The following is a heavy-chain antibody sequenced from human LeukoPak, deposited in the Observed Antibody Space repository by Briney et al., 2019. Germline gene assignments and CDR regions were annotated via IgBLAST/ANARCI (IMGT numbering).Heavy chain of an antibody. CDR3: AKWEETLRAFDV. D-gene: IGHD3-16*01. CDR1: GDSIGNYF. V-gene: IGHV4-59*08. Sequence: SETLSLTCSVSGDSIGNYFWNWVRQPPGKSLEWIGFTHYTGSTYYNPSLKSRVTTLVDTSKSQFSLKLSFVTAADTAMYYCAKWEETLRAFDVWGQGTMVTVSS. CDR2: THYTGST. J-gene: IGHJ3*01.